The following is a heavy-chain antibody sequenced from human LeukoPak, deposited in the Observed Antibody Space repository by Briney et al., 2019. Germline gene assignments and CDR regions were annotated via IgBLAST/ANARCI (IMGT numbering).Heavy chain of an antibody. J-gene: IGHJ4*02. Sequence: SGSLSLACAVSGGSVSSSNWWSWVRQPPGKGPEWIGEIYHSGSTNYNPSLKSRVTISVDKSKNQFSLKLSSVTAADTAVYYCASLVAVAEGPFDYWGQGTLVTVSS. CDR2: IYHSGST. CDR1: GGSVSSSNW. D-gene: IGHD6-19*01. V-gene: IGHV4-4*02. CDR3: ASLVAVAEGPFDY.